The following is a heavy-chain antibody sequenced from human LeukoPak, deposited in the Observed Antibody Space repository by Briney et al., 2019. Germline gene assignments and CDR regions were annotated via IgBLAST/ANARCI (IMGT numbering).Heavy chain of an antibody. V-gene: IGHV4-59*08. J-gene: IGHJ5*02. D-gene: IGHD6-13*01. CDR1: GGSISSYY. CDR3: ARLVRAAAGTLSFDP. Sequence: SETLSLTCTVSGGSISSYYWSWIRQPPGKGLEWIGYIYYSGSTSYNPSLKSRVTISVDTSKNQFSLKLSSVTAADTAVYYCARLVRAAAGTLSFDPWGQGTLVTVSS. CDR2: IYYSGST.